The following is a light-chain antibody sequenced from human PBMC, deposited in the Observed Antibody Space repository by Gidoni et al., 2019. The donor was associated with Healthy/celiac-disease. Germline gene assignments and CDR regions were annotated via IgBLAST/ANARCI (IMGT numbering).Light chain of an antibody. Sequence: DIQMTQSPSTLSASVGDRVTITCLASQSISSWLAWYQQKPGKAPNLLIYKASSLESGVPSRFIGSGSGTEFTLTISSLQPDYFATYCCQQYNSYWTFGQGTKVEIK. J-gene: IGKJ1*01. CDR1: QSISSW. V-gene: IGKV1-5*03. CDR3: QQYNSYWT. CDR2: KAS.